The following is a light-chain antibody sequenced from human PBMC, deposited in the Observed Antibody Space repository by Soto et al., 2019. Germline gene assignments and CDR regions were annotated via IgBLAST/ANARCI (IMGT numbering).Light chain of an antibody. CDR2: AAS. CDR3: QQCYRTPHT. CDR1: QGVSAY. Sequence: DIQMTQSPSSLSVSVGDRVTITCRASQGVSAYLFWYQQRQGRVPNLLIYAASNLLSGFPSRFSGSGSGTNFTLTISSLEPEDFAMYYCQQCYRTPHTFGQGTKLETK. J-gene: IGKJ2*01. V-gene: IGKV1-39*01.